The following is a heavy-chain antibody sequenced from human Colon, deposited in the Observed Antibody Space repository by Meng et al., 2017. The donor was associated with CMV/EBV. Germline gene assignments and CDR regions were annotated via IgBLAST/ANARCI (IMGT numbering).Heavy chain of an antibody. J-gene: IGHJ6*02. D-gene: IGHD3-10*01. CDR3: ARGLGGSMVRATGGLDV. CDR1: GYTFTSYG. Sequence: ASVKVSCKASGYTFTSYGISWVRQGGQGLEWMGWMNPNSGNTGYLQKFQGRVTMTRNTSITTAYMELSSLRSEDTAVYYCARGLGGSMVRATGGLDVWGQGTTVTVSS. V-gene: IGHV1-8*02. CDR2: MNPNSGNT.